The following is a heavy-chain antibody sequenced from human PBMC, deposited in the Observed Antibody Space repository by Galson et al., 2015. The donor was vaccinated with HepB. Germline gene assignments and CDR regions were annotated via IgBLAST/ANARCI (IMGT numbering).Heavy chain of an antibody. CDR1: GYTFTSYY. CDR3: ARGSEDSSGYYYEDIEGYYFDY. Sequence: SVKVSCKASGYTFTSYYMHWVRQAPGQGLEWMGIINPSGGSTSYAQKFQGRVTMTRDTSTSTVYMELSSLRSEDTAVYYCARGSEDSSGYYYEDIEGYYFDYWGQGTLVTVSS. CDR2: INPSGGST. V-gene: IGHV1-46*01. J-gene: IGHJ4*02. D-gene: IGHD3-22*01.